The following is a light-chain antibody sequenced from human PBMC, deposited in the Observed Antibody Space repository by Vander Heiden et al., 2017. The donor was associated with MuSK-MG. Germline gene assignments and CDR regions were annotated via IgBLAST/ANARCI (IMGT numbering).Light chain of an antibody. J-gene: IGKJ2*01. Sequence: EIVLTQSPATLSLSPGERATLSCRASQSVSTYLAWYQQKPGQAPRLLIYDASSSATGIPASFSGSGSGTDFTLTISSLEPEDFAVYYCQQRSNWPRTFGQGTKLEIK. V-gene: IGKV3-11*01. CDR2: DAS. CDR3: QQRSNWPRT. CDR1: QSVSTY.